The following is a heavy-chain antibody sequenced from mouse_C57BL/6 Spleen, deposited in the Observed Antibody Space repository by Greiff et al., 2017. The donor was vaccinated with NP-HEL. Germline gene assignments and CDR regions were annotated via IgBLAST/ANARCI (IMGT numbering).Heavy chain of an antibody. CDR3: ARYDYDGHYFDY. CDR2: INPNNGGT. D-gene: IGHD2-4*01. Sequence: VQLKESGPELVKPGASVKIPCKASGYTFTDYNMDWVKQSHGKSLEWIGDINPNNGGTIYNQKFKGKATLTVDKSSSTAYMELRSLTSEDTAVYYCARYDYDGHYFDYWGQGTTLTVSS. V-gene: IGHV1-18*01. J-gene: IGHJ2*01. CDR1: GYTFTDYN.